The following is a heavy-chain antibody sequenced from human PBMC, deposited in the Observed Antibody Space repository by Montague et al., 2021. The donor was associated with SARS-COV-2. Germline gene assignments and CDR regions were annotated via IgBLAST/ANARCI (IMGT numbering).Heavy chain of an antibody. V-gene: IGHV4-38-2*02. CDR3: ARDVRYYDFWSGRAQTSPDY. J-gene: IGHJ4*02. CDR2: IYHSGST. CDR1: GYSISSGYY. Sequence: SETLSLTCTLSGYSISSGYYRGWIRQPPEKGLEWIGSIYHSGSTXYNPSLKSRVTISVDTSKNQFSLKLSSVTAADTAVYYCARDVRYYDFWSGRAQTSPDYWGQGTLVTVSS. D-gene: IGHD3-3*01.